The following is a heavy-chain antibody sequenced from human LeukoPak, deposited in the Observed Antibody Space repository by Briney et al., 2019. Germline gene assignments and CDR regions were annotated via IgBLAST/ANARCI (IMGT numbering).Heavy chain of an antibody. CDR3: ASFEERSDYFDY. V-gene: IGHV3-48*04. CDR2: ISSTSSTI. J-gene: IGHJ4*02. CDR1: GFTFSSYA. Sequence: GGSLRLSCAASGFTFSSYAMNWVRQAPGKGLEWVSYISSTSSTIFYAGSVKGRFTISRDNVKNSLYLQMNSLRPEDTAVYYCASFEERSDYFDYWGQGTLVTVSS. D-gene: IGHD3-10*01.